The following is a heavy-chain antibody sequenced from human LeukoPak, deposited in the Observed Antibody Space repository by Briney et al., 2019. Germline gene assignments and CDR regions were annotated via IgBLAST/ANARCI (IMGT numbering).Heavy chain of an antibody. CDR1: GFTFSDYY. CDR2: ISSSSSYT. Sequence: GGPLRLSCAASGFTFSDYYMSWIRQAPGKGLEWVSYISSSSSYTNYADSVKGRFTISRDNAKNSLYLQMNSLRAEDTAVYYCARDHNDGDYWGQGTLVTVSS. CDR3: ARDHNDGDY. J-gene: IGHJ4*02. V-gene: IGHV3-11*06. D-gene: IGHD3-16*01.